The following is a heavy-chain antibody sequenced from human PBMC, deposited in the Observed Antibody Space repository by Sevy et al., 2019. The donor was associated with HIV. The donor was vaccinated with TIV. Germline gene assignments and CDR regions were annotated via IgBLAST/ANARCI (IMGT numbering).Heavy chain of an antibody. CDR1: GFRFSGYY. CDR3: ARDPTYYDFWAGYYTGWFDP. CDR2: ISGTGNTK. J-gene: IGHJ5*02. D-gene: IGHD3-3*01. V-gene: IGHV3-11*01. Sequence: GGSLRLSCVGSGFRFSGYYMNWIRQAPGKGLEWVSYISGTGNTKYYTDSVKGRFTISRDNAKNSLYLEMNSLRVDDTAVYYCARDPTYYDFWAGYYTGWFDPWGHGTLVTVSS.